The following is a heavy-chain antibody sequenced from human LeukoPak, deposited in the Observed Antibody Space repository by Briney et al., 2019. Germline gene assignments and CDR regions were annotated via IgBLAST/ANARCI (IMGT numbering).Heavy chain of an antibody. CDR3: AKEHDFWSGYSTYYFDY. CDR1: GFTFSSYA. V-gene: IGHV3-23*01. J-gene: IGHJ4*02. CDR2: ISGSGSNT. D-gene: IGHD3-3*01. Sequence: GGSLRLSCAASGFTFSSYAMTWFRQAPGKGLEWVSYISGSGSNTYYADSVKGRFTLSRDTSKNSLYLQMNSLRAEDTAIYYCAKEHDFWSGYSTYYFDYWGQGTLVTVSS.